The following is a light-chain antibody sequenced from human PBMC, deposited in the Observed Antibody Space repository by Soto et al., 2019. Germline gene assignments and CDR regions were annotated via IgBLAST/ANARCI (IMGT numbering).Light chain of an antibody. CDR3: QQYASSPRT. CDR1: QSVGLNY. Sequence: EIVLTQSPGTLSLSPGERVSLSCRASQSVGLNYLAWYQKKPGQAPRLLIYGASSRATGIPERFSGRGSGTDFTLTISRLDPEDFGVYYCQQYASSPRTFGQGTKVDIK. V-gene: IGKV3-20*01. CDR2: GAS. J-gene: IGKJ1*01.